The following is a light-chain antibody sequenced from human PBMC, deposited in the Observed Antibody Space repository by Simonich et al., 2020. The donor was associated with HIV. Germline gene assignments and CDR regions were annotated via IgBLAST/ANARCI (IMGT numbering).Light chain of an antibody. CDR2: AAS. J-gene: IGKJ1*01. Sequence: DIQMTQSPSSLSASVGDRVTIPCRASQGISNSLAWYQQKPGKAPKLLLYAASRLESGGPSRFSGSGSGTDYTLTISSLQPEDFATYYCQQYYSTPPTFGQGTKVEIK. CDR3: QQYYSTPPT. V-gene: IGKV1-NL1*01. CDR1: QGISNS.